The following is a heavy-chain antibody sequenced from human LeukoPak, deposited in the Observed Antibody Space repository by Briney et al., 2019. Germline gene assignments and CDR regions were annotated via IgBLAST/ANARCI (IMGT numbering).Heavy chain of an antibody. D-gene: IGHD5/OR15-5a*01. J-gene: IGHJ4*02. CDR3: ARDRMGLLALPGSTYYFDY. CDR1: GDSVSSNSAA. Sequence: SQTRSLTCAISGDSVSSNSAAWNWIRQSPSRGLEWLGRTYYRSKWYTDYAVSVKSRITINPDTSKNQFSLQLNSVTREDTAMYYCARDRMGLLALPGSTYYFDYWGQGTLVTVSS. V-gene: IGHV6-1*01. CDR2: TYYRSKWYT.